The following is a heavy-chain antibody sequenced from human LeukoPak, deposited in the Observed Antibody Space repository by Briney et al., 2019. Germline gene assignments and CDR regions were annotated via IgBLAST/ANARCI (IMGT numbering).Heavy chain of an antibody. J-gene: IGHJ6*03. CDR1: GFTFSGYE. Sequence: PGGSLRLSCAASGFTFSGYEMNWVRQAPGKGLEWVSYISSSGSTIYYADSVKGRFPISRDNAKNSLYLQMNSLRAEDTAVYYCARDGATYYYGSGSYTHYYMDVWGKGTTVTVSS. CDR3: ARDGATYYYGSGSYTHYYMDV. CDR2: ISSSGSTI. D-gene: IGHD3-10*01. V-gene: IGHV3-48*03.